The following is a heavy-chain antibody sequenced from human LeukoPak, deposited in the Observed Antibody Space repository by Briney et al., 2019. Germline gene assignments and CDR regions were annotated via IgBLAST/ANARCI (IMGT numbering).Heavy chain of an antibody. Sequence: SETLSLTCAVSDGSFRSYYWNWLRQPPGKGLEWVGEVHHSGSSDSNPSLKGRVTISVDTSKNQFSLKLSSVTAADTAVYYCARAPLWTIAARPFDYWGQGTLVTVSS. CDR3: ARAPLWTIAARPFDY. V-gene: IGHV4-34*01. CDR2: VHHSGSS. CDR1: DGSFRSYY. D-gene: IGHD6-6*01. J-gene: IGHJ4*02.